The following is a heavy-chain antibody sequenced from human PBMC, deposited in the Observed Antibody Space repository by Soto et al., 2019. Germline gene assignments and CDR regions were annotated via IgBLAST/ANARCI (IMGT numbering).Heavy chain of an antibody. CDR1: GFTFSSYA. CDR2: ISGSGGST. Sequence: GGSLRLSCAASGFTFSSYAVSWVRQAPGKGLEWVSAISGSGGSTYYADSVKGRFTISRDNSKNTLYLQMDSLRAEDTAVYYCAKDQGQGNRYSSSSWGNTAIDYWGQGTLVTVSS. V-gene: IGHV3-23*01. CDR3: AKDQGQGNRYSSSSWGNTAIDY. J-gene: IGHJ4*02. D-gene: IGHD6-6*01.